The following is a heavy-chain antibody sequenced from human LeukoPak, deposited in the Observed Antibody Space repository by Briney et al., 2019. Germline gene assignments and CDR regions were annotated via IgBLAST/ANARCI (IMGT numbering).Heavy chain of an antibody. V-gene: IGHV3-74*01. CDR2: INSDGSST. D-gene: IGHD1-26*01. CDR3: AKRWELLHYFDY. J-gene: IGHJ4*02. CDR1: GFTFSSYW. Sequence: GGSLRLSCAASGFTFSSYWMHWVRQAPGKGLVWVSRINSDGSSTSYADSVKGRFTISRDNAKNTLYLQMNSLRAEDTAVYYCAKRWELLHYFDYWGQGTLVTVSS.